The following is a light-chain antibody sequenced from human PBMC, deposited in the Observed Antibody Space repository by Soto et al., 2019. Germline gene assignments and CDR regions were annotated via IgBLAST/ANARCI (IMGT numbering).Light chain of an antibody. J-gene: IGKJ1*01. Sequence: EIVMTQSPATLSVSPGERATLSCRASQSVSSNLAWYQQKPGQAPRLLIYGASTRATGIPARFSGSGSGTEFTLTISSLQSEDFAVYYWQQYNNWPPWTFGQWTKVEIK. CDR2: GAS. CDR3: QQYNNWPPWT. CDR1: QSVSSN. V-gene: IGKV3-15*01.